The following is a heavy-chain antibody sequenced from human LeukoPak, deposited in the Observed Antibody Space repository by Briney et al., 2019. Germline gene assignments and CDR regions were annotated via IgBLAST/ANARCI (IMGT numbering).Heavy chain of an antibody. CDR2: INPNSGGT. V-gene: IGHV1-2*02. Sequence: ASVKVSCKASGYTFTGYYMHWVRQAPGQGLEWMGWINPNSGGTNYAQKFQGRVTMTRDTSISTAYMELSRLRSDDTAVYYCARVSTMIVVSVFDYWGQGTLVTVSS. J-gene: IGHJ4*02. CDR3: ARVSTMIVVSVFDY. CDR1: GYTFTGYY. D-gene: IGHD3-22*01.